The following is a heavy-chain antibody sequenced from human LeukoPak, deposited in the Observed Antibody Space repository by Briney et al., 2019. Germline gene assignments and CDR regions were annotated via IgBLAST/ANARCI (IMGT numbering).Heavy chain of an antibody. V-gene: IGHV3-23*01. CDR3: AKGLGYSGYDGPLDY. CDR2: ISSSGGST. J-gene: IGHJ4*02. Sequence: PGGSLRLSCAASGFTFSSYAMSWVRQAPGKGLEWVSAISSSGGSTYYADSVKGRFTISRDNSKNTLYLQMNSLRAEDTAVYYCAKGLGYSGYDGPLDYWGQGTLVTVSS. D-gene: IGHD5-12*01. CDR1: GFTFSSYA.